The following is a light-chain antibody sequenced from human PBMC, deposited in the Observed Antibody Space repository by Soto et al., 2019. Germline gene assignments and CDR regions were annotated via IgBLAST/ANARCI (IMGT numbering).Light chain of an antibody. J-gene: IGLJ1*01. Sequence: QSVLTQPASVAGSPGQSITISGPGTSNDVGAYKYVSWYQQHPGKVPTLIIYGVSNRPAGVSNRLAGSKSGNTAFLTISGLQPEDDADDYCSSFTGTTTLDGFGTGTKLIVL. CDR1: SNDVGAYKY. CDR2: GVS. V-gene: IGLV2-14*03. CDR3: SSFTGTTTLDG.